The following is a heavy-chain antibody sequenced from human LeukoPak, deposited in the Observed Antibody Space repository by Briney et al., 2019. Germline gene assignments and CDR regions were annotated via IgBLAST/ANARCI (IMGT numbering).Heavy chain of an antibody. Sequence: SETLSLTCAVYGGSFSGYYWSWIRQPPGKGLEWIGEINHSGSTNYNPSLKSRVTISVDTSKNQFSLKLSSVTAADTAVYYCARGTGNSVTTMGDYYYGMDVWGQGTTVTVSS. CDR2: INHSGST. CDR1: GGSFSGYY. J-gene: IGHJ6*02. D-gene: IGHD4-11*01. CDR3: ARGTGNSVTTMGDYYYGMDV. V-gene: IGHV4-34*01.